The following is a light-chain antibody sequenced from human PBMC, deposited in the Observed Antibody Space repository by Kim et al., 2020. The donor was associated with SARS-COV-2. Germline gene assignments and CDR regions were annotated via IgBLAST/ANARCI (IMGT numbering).Light chain of an antibody. V-gene: IGKV1-33*01. CDR1: QDITKS. CDR3: QQYCNLPYA. J-gene: IGKJ2*01. CDR2: DAS. Sequence: DVQMTQSPSSLSTSIGDRVIITCQASQDITKSLNWYQHKPGKAPELLIYDASNLETGVPSRFSGSGSGTDFTFTINSLQPEDIATYFCQQYCNLPYAFGQETELEI.